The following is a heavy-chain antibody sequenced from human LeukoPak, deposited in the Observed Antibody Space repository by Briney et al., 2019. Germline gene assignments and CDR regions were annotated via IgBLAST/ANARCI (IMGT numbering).Heavy chain of an antibody. CDR2: ISSSTYYI. Sequence: GGSLRLSCAASGFTFTSYSMNWVRQAPGKGLEWVSSISSSTYYIYYGDSVKGRFTVSRDNAKKSVFLQMNSLRAEDTAVYYCARADWDTAMIDYWGQGTLVTVSS. V-gene: IGHV3-21*01. CDR3: ARADWDTAMIDY. D-gene: IGHD5-18*01. CDR1: GFTFTSYS. J-gene: IGHJ4*02.